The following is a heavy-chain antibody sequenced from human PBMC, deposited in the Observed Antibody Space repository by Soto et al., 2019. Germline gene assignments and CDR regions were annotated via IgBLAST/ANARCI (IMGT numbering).Heavy chain of an antibody. D-gene: IGHD4-4*01. V-gene: IGHV3-33*01. J-gene: IGHJ4*02. Sequence: GGSLRLSCAASGFTFSSYGMHWVRQAPGKGLEWVAVIWYDGSNKYYADSVKGRFTISRDNSKNTLYLQMNSLRAEDTAVYYCARESKPYDYSNYEIDYWGQGTLVTVSS. CDR3: ARESKPYDYSNYEIDY. CDR1: GFTFSSYG. CDR2: IWYDGSNK.